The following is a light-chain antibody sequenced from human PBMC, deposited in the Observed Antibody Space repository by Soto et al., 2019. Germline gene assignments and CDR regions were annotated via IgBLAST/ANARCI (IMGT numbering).Light chain of an antibody. CDR1: QSISSW. CDR3: QRYNSYSR. J-gene: IGKJ1*01. Sequence: DIQMTQSPSTLSASVGDRVTITCRASQSISSWLAWYQQKPGKAPKLLIYKASSLESGVPSRFSGSGSGTEFTLTIRSLKPDDFATYYCQRYNSYSRFGQGTKVDIK. CDR2: KAS. V-gene: IGKV1-5*03.